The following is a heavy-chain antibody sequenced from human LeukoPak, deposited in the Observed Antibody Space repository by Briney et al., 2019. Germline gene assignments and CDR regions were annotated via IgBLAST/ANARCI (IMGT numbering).Heavy chain of an antibody. V-gene: IGHV3-23*01. J-gene: IGHJ4*02. D-gene: IGHD3-3*01. CDR1: GFTFSSYA. Sequence: GGSLRLSCAASGFTFSSYAMSWVRQAPGKGLGWVSAISGSGGSTYYADSVKGRFTISRDNSKNMLYLQLNSLTTEDTALYYCARDFWWLPDYWGQGTLVTVSS. CDR2: ISGSGGST. CDR3: ARDFWWLPDY.